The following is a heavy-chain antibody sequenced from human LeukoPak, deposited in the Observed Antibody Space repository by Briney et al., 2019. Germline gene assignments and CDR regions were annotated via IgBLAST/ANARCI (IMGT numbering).Heavy chain of an antibody. J-gene: IGHJ4*02. CDR3: ARARDYGDYPPDS. D-gene: IGHD4-17*01. V-gene: IGHV3-23*01. CDR2: ISGSGGST. Sequence: GGSLRLSCAAYGFTFSSYAMRWGRQARGKGLEWVAAISGSGGSTYYADSVKGRFTISRDNSKKLLYLKMSNLRAEDTAVYYCARARDYGDYPPDSWGQGTLVTASS. CDR1: GFTFSSYA.